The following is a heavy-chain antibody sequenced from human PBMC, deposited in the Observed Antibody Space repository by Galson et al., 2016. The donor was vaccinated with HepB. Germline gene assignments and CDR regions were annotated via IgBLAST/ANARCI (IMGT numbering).Heavy chain of an antibody. J-gene: IGHJ4*02. V-gene: IGHV3-30*03. D-gene: IGHD2/OR15-2a*01. Sequence: SLRLSCAASGFTFSGSGMHWVRQAPGKGLEWVAADSMDGRRKFYADSVKGRCTISRDNSNNMLFLQMSSLTEDDTAVYYCARRHEYCPPVGCSVDYWGQGTLVSVSS. CDR3: ARRHEYCPPVGCSVDY. CDR2: DSMDGRRK. CDR1: GFTFSGSG.